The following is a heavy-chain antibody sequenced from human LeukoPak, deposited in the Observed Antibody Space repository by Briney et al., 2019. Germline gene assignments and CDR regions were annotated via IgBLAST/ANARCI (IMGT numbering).Heavy chain of an antibody. D-gene: IGHD2-2*01. CDR2: INPNSGDT. V-gene: IGHV1-2*06. J-gene: IGHJ4*02. CDR3: ARDYCSSTSCLFDY. CDR1: GYTFTGYH. Sequence: ASVTVSCRASGYTFTGYHIHWVRQAPGQGLEWMGRINPNSGDTNYAQNFQGRVTMTRDTSINTAYMELSRLRSDDTAVYYCARDYCSSTSCLFDYWGQGTLVTVSS.